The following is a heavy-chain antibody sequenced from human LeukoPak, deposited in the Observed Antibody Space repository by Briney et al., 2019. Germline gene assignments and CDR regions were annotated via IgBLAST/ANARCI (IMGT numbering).Heavy chain of an antibody. CDR2: ISSSSSYI. J-gene: IGHJ6*03. Sequence: GGSLRLSCAASGFTFSSYSMNWVRQAPGKGLEWVSSISSSSSYIYYADSVKGRFTISRDNSKNTLYLQMNSPRAEDTAVYYCARIGITIFGVVRNYYMDVWGKGTTVTVSS. CDR3: ARIGITIFGVVRNYYMDV. V-gene: IGHV3-21*04. CDR1: GFTFSSYS. D-gene: IGHD3-3*01.